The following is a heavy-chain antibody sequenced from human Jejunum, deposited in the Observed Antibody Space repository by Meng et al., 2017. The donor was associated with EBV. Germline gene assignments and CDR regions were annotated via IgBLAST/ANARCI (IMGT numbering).Heavy chain of an antibody. CDR2: ITDSGGST. CDR1: GFTFNSHT. Sequence: EVQLVEXXXXXVQPGGSLSLSCAASGFTFNSHTMSWVRQAPGKGLEWVSAITDSGGSTYYTDSVKGRFTISRDNSKNTLYLQMNSLRAEDTAVYYCAKLTRAWGQGTLVTVSS. CDR3: AKLTRA. V-gene: IGHV3-23*04. J-gene: IGHJ5*02.